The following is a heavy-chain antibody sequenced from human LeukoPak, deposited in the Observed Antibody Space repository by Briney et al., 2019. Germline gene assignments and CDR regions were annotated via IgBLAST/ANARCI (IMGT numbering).Heavy chain of an antibody. CDR1: GFTFSDYY. Sequence: PGGSLRLSCAASGFTFSDYYMSWIRQAPGKGLEWVSYISSSGSTIYYADSVKGRFTISRDNAKNSLYLQMNSLRAEDTAVYYCAREPIVATINGYYYYYYGMDVWGQGTTVTASS. J-gene: IGHJ6*02. V-gene: IGHV3-11*01. CDR2: ISSSGSTI. D-gene: IGHD5-12*01. CDR3: AREPIVATINGYYYYYYGMDV.